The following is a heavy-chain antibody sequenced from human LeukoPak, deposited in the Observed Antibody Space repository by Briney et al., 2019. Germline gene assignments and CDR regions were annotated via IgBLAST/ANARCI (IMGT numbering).Heavy chain of an antibody. CDR2: INHSGST. J-gene: IGHJ4*02. CDR3: ATHSLYYDSSGKIF. D-gene: IGHD3-22*01. CDR1: GGSFSGYY. Sequence: SETLSLTCAVYGGSFSGYYWSWIRQPPGKGLEWIGEINHSGSTNYNPSLKSRVTISVDTSKNQFSLKLSSVTAADTAVYYCATHSLYYDSSGKIFWGQGTLVTVSS. V-gene: IGHV4-34*01.